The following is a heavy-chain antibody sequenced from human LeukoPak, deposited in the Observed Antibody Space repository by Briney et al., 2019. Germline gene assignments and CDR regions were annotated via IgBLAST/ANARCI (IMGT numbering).Heavy chain of an antibody. J-gene: IGHJ4*02. CDR3: AGLETYYYDSSGPY. D-gene: IGHD3-22*01. V-gene: IGHV4-39*01. CDR1: GGSISSSSYY. Sequence: SETLSLTCTVSGGSISSSSYYWGWIRQPPGKGLEWIGSICYSGSTYYNPSLKSRVTISVDTSKNQFSLKLSSVTAADTAVYYCAGLETYYYDSSGPYWGQGTLVTVSS. CDR2: ICYSGST.